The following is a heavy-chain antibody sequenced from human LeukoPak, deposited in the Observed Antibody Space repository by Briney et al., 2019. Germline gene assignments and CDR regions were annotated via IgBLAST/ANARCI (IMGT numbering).Heavy chain of an antibody. CDR3: ARALPAAGPTFDY. D-gene: IGHD6-13*01. J-gene: IGHJ4*02. Sequence: ASVKVSCKASGYTFTGYFMHGVRQAPGQGREGMGWINPNSGGTNYAQKFQGRVTMARDTSISTAYMELSRLRSDDTAVYYCARALPAAGPTFDYWGQGTLVTVSS. V-gene: IGHV1-2*02. CDR1: GYTFTGYF. CDR2: INPNSGGT.